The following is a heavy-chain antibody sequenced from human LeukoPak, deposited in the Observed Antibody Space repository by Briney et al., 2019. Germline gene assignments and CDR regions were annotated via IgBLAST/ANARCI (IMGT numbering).Heavy chain of an antibody. J-gene: IGHJ6*03. CDR2: IYTSGST. CDR3: AREAVELLWFGELKYYYYYMDV. Sequence: PSETLSLTCTVSGGSISSYYWSWIRQPAGKGLEWIGRIYTSGSTNYNPSLKSRVTMSVDTSKNQFSLKLSSVTAADTAVYYCAREAVELLWFGELKYYYYYMDVWGKGTTVTISS. CDR1: GGSISSYY. V-gene: IGHV4-4*07. D-gene: IGHD3-10*01.